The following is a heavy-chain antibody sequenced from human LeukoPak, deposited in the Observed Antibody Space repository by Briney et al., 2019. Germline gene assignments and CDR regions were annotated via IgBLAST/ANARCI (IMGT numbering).Heavy chain of an antibody. CDR2: ISYIGST. V-gene: IGHV4-59*11. Sequence: SETLSLTCAVSADSFSSHYWTWTRQSPGKGLEWIGYISYIGSTNYNPSLKSRVTFSIDTSKNQFSLKLRSVTAADTAVYYCARDLVTVTKGFDIWGQGTMVSVSS. D-gene: IGHD4-17*01. CDR1: ADSFSSHY. CDR3: ARDLVTVTKGFDI. J-gene: IGHJ3*02.